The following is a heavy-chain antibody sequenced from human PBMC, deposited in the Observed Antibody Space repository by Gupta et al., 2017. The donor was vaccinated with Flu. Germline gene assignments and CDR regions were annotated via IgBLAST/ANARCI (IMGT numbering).Heavy chain of an antibody. CDR2: IYWDDDK. CDR3: ARSHSVIKDAFDM. D-gene: IGHD3-10*01. CDR1: GLSLSSSGVS. Sequence: QITVKESGPTLVKPTQTLTLTCSFSGLSLSSSGVSAGWIRQAPGKALEWLALIYWDDDKRYRTSLKNRLTITKDNSKNQVVLTMTNMDPVDTATYYCARSHSVIKDAFDMCGQGTMVTVSS. J-gene: IGHJ3*02. V-gene: IGHV2-5*02.